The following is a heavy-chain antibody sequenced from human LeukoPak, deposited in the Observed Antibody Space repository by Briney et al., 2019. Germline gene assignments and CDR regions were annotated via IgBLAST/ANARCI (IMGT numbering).Heavy chain of an antibody. CDR2: ISAYNGNT. J-gene: IGHJ5*02. D-gene: IGHD4-11*01. Sequence: GASVKVSCKASGYTFTSYGISWVRQAPGQGLEWMGWISAYNGNTNYAQKFQGRVTMTRDTSISTGYMELSRLRSDDTAVYYCARTTNNLFDPWGQGTLVTVSS. V-gene: IGHV1-18*01. CDR3: ARTTNNLFDP. CDR1: GYTFTSYG.